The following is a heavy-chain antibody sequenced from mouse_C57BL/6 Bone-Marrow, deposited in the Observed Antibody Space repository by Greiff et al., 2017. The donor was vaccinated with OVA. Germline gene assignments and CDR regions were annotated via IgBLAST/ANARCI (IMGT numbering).Heavy chain of an antibody. J-gene: IGHJ1*03. V-gene: IGHV1-81*01. CDR3: ASDYYGSSWYFDV. CDR1: GYTFTSYG. CDR2: IYPRSGNT. Sequence: VQLQQSGAELARPGASVKLSCKASGYTFTSYGISWVKQRTGQGLEWIGEIYPRSGNTYYNEKFKGKATLTADKSSSTAYMELRSLTSEDSAVYFWASDYYGSSWYFDVWGTGTTVTVSS. D-gene: IGHD1-1*01.